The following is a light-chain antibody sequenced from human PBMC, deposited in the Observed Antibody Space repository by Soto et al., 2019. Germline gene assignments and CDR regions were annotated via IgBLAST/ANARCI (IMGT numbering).Light chain of an antibody. CDR2: DVS. CDR3: SSYTSSSTL. V-gene: IGLV2-14*01. J-gene: IGLJ2*01. Sequence: QSALPLPASVSGSPGQSITISCTGTSSDVGGYNYVAWYQQHPGKAPQLMIYDVSNRPSGVSNRFSGSKSGNTASLTISGLHAEDEAYYYCSSYTSSSTLVGGGTKLTVL. CDR1: SSDVGGYNY.